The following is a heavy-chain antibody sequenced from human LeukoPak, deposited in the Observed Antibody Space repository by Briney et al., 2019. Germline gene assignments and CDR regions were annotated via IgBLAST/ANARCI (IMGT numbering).Heavy chain of an antibody. J-gene: IGHJ5*02. CDR2: IYYSGST. D-gene: IGHD2-2*01. CDR1: GGSISSYY. Sequence: SETLSLTCTVSGGSISSYYWSWIRQPPGKGLEWIGSIYYSGSTYYNPSLKSRVTISVDTSKNQFSLKLSSVTAADTAVYYCARQGIVVVPAAIIWFDPWGQGTLVTVSS. CDR3: ARQGIVVVPAAIIWFDP. V-gene: IGHV4-59*05.